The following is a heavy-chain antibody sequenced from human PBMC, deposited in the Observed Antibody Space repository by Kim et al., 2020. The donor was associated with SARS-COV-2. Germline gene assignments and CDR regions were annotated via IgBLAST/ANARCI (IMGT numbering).Heavy chain of an antibody. J-gene: IGHJ4*02. Sequence: SETLSLTCTVSGGSISSYYWSWIRQPPGKGLEWIGYIYYSGSTNYNPSLKSRVTISVDTSKNQFSLKLSSVTAADTAVYYCARHAEWLVPVYFDYWGQGTLVTVSS. CDR3: ARHAEWLVPVYFDY. CDR2: IYYSGST. D-gene: IGHD6-19*01. V-gene: IGHV4-59*08. CDR1: GGSISSYY.